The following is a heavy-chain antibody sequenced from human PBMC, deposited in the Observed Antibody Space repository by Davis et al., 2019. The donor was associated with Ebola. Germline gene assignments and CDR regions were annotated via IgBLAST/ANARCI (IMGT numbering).Heavy chain of an antibody. CDR2: ISSSSSYI. J-gene: IGHJ4*02. D-gene: IGHD6-6*01. CDR3: ARETSADF. Sequence: GGSLRLSCAASGFTFSSYSMNWVRQAPGKGLEWVSSISSSSSYIYYADSVRGRFTISRDNAKNSLYLQMTSLGAEDTGVYYCARETSADFWGQGTLVTVSS. V-gene: IGHV3-21*01. CDR1: GFTFSSYS.